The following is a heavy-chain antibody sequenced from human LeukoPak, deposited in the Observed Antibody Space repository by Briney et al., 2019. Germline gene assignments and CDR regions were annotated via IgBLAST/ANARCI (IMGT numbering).Heavy chain of an antibody. J-gene: IGHJ3*01. CDR3: STAFDRHYYVDSKVRGGV. CDR1: GFTVSSNY. V-gene: IGHV3-15*01. D-gene: IGHD3-10*02. Sequence: GGSLRLSCAASGFTVSSNYMSWVRQAPGKGLEWLGRIRRKSDGEGTDYAAPVKGRFTISRDNSKDTLYLHMSSLKTEDTAVYYCSTAFDRHYYVDSKVRGGVWGQGTMVTVSS. CDR2: IRRKSDGEGT.